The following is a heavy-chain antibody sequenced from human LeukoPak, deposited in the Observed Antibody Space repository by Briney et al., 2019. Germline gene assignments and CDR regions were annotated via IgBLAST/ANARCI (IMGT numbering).Heavy chain of an antibody. Sequence: GGSLRLSCAASGFTFSSYAMSWVRQAPGKGLEWVSGISGRDSTTYYADSVKGRFTISRENSKNTLYLQMNSLRAEDTAVYYCARESYSSLDYWGQGTLVTVSS. V-gene: IGHV3-23*01. CDR3: ARESYSSLDY. CDR1: GFTFSSYA. CDR2: ISGRDSTT. D-gene: IGHD6-13*01. J-gene: IGHJ4*02.